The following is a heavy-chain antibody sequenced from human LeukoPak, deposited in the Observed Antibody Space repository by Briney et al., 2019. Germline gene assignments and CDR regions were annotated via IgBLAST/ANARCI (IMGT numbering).Heavy chain of an antibody. CDR3: ARDTEDSIAADRTLDS. CDR1: GDSVSSNSAA. D-gene: IGHD6-6*01. CDR2: TYYRSKWYN. Sequence: SQTLSLTCAISGDSVSSNSAAWNWIRQSLSRGLEWLGRTYYRSKWYNDYAVSVKSRITINPDTSKNQFSLQLNSVTPEDTAVYFCARDTEDSIAADRTLDSWGPGTLVTVSS. J-gene: IGHJ4*02. V-gene: IGHV6-1*01.